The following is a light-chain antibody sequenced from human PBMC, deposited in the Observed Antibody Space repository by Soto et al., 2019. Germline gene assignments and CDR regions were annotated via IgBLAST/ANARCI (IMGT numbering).Light chain of an antibody. Sequence: EIVLTQSPATLSLSPGERATISCRASQSINIYLAWYQQRPTQTPRLLIYGASKRATGVPARFSGRGSGTDFTLTISSLEPEDFAVYYCQQRSNWPPVTFGPGTKVEI. CDR3: QQRSNWPPVT. CDR2: GAS. J-gene: IGKJ3*01. CDR1: QSINIY. V-gene: IGKV3-11*01.